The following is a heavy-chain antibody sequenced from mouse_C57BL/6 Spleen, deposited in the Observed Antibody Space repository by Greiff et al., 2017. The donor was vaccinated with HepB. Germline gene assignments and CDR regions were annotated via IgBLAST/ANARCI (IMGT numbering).Heavy chain of an antibody. CDR3: DDNWDGTAWFAY. D-gene: IGHD4-1*01. V-gene: IGHV14-2*01. J-gene: IGHJ3*01. CDR1: GFNIKDYY. CDR2: IDPEDGET. Sequence: EVQLQQSGAELVKPGASVKLSCTASGFNIKDYYMHWVKQRTEQGLEWIGRIDPEDGETKYAPKFQGKATITADTSSTTAYLQLSSLTSEDTAVYYCDDNWDGTAWFAYWGQGTLVTVSA.